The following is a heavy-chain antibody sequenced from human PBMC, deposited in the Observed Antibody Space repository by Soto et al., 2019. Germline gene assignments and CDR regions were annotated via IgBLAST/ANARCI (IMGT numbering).Heavy chain of an antibody. CDR2: IYPGDSDT. D-gene: IGHD2-21*02. Sequence: GESLKISCKGSGYSFTSYWIGWVRQMPGKGLEWMGIIYPGDSDTRYSPSFQGQVTISADKSISTAYLQWSSLKASDTAMYYCARPDLYCGGDCCAFDIWGQGTMVTV. V-gene: IGHV5-51*01. CDR1: GYSFTSYW. J-gene: IGHJ3*02. CDR3: ARPDLYCGGDCCAFDI.